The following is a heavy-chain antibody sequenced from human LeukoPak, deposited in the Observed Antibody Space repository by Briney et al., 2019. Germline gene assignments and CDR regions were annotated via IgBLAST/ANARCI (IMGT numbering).Heavy chain of an antibody. CDR2: IYTNGDA. J-gene: IGHJ4*02. CDR3: ARGVPGPFPPIDY. Sequence: SETLSLTCTVSGGSISSYYWSWIRQPAGKGLEWIGRIYTNGDANYSPSLKSRVTMSVDTSKSQFSLKINSMTAADTAVYYCARGVPGPFPPIDYWGQGTLVTVSS. D-gene: IGHD2-21*01. CDR1: GGSISSYY. V-gene: IGHV4-4*07.